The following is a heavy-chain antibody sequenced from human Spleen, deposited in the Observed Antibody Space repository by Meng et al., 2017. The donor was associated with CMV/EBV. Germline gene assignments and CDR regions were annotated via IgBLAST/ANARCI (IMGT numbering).Heavy chain of an antibody. Sequence: GGSLRLSCAASGFTFNTYDRQWVRQAPGKGLDGVAFIRYDGSPNDYGDSVKGRFTVSRDNTKNTLYLQMNSLRVEDTAVYHCARISVDTAMAYYYGMDVWGPGTTVTVSS. CDR3: ARISVDTAMAYYYGMDV. CDR2: IRYDGSPN. D-gene: IGHD5-18*01. J-gene: IGHJ6*02. V-gene: IGHV3-30*02. CDR1: GFTFNTYD.